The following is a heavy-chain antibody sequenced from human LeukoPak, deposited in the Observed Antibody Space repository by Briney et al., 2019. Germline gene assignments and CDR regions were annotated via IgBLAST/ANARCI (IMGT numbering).Heavy chain of an antibody. J-gene: IGHJ4*02. D-gene: IGHD2-15*01. Sequence: GGSLRLSCAASGFTVSSNYMSWVRQAPGQGLEWVSIIYSGGGTNYADSVKGGFTISRDNSKNTLFLQMNSLRAEDTAVYYCARGARYCSGGSCYDYWGQGTLVTVSS. CDR1: GFTVSSNY. V-gene: IGHV3-66*01. CDR3: ARGARYCSGGSCYDY. CDR2: IYSGGGT.